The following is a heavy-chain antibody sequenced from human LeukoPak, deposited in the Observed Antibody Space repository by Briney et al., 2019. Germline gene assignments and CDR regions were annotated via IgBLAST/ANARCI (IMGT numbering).Heavy chain of an antibody. CDR3: AREVTPYY. CDR2: IRFDASNK. D-gene: IGHD4-23*01. CDR1: GFIFRSYG. J-gene: IGHJ4*02. V-gene: IGHV3-30*02. Sequence: PGGSLRLSCATSGFIFRSYGMHWVRQAPGKGLEWVAFIRFDASNKYYTDSVKGRFTISRDNSKNTLYLQMNSLRAEDTAVYYCAREVTPYYWGQGTLVTVSS.